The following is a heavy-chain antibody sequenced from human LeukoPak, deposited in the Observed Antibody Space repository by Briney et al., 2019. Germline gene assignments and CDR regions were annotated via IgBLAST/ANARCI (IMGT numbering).Heavy chain of an antibody. Sequence: ASVKVSCKASGYTFTSYDINWVRQATGQGLEWMGWMNPNSGNTGYAQKFQGRVTMTRNTSISTAYMELSSLRSEDTAVYYCARELGIVGVTRDDYWGQGTLVTVSS. D-gene: IGHD1-26*01. CDR1: GYTFTSYD. V-gene: IGHV1-8*01. J-gene: IGHJ4*02. CDR3: ARELGIVGVTRDDY. CDR2: MNPNSGNT.